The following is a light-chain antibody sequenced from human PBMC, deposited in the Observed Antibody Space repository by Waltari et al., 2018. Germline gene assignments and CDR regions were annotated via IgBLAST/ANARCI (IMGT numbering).Light chain of an antibody. J-gene: IGKJ1*01. Sequence: SCRASQSVSRALAWYQQKPGQAPILLIYAASSRATGIPDRFSGSGSGTDFSLTISRLEPEDFAVYYCQHYVRLPVTFGQGTKVEIK. CDR2: AAS. V-gene: IGKV3-20*01. CDR1: QSVSRA. CDR3: QHYVRLPVT.